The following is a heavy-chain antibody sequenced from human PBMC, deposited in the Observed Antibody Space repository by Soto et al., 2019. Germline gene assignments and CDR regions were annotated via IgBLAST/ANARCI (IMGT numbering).Heavy chain of an antibody. CDR1: GFSLSNPMVG. Sequence: QVTLKESGPALVKPTETLTLTCTVSGFSLSNPMVGVSWIRQPPGKALEWLAHIFSNGEKSYSTSLKTRLTISMDTSKSQVVLTMTNMDPVDTATYYCARISRYNFDNDYWGQGTLVTVSS. J-gene: IGHJ4*02. CDR3: ARISRYNFDNDY. CDR2: IFSNGEK. V-gene: IGHV2-26*01. D-gene: IGHD1-1*01.